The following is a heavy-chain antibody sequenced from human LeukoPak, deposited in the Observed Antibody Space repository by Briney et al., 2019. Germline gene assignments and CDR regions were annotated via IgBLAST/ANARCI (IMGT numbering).Heavy chain of an antibody. D-gene: IGHD3-22*01. V-gene: IGHV3-33*01. CDR1: GFTFSSYG. Sequence: QSGGSLRLSCAASGFTFSSYGMHSVRQAPGKGLEWVAVIWYDGSNKYYADSVKGRFTISRDNSKNTLYLQMNSLRAEDTAVYHCARVGYYDSSVTDAFDIWRQGTMVTVSS. J-gene: IGHJ3*02. CDR2: IWYDGSNK. CDR3: ARVGYYDSSVTDAFDI.